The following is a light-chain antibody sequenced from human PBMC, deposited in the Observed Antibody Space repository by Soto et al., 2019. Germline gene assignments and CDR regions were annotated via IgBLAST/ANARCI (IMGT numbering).Light chain of an antibody. CDR1: QSVSSN. V-gene: IGKV3-15*01. J-gene: IGKJ1*01. CDR2: GAS. CDR3: QQYNNWPSGT. Sequence: EIVMTQSPGTLSVSVGERATLSCRASQSVSSNLAWYQHKPGQAPRLLIYGASTRATGIPARFSGSGSGTEFTLTISSLQSEDFAVDYCQQYNNWPSGTFGQGTKVEIK.